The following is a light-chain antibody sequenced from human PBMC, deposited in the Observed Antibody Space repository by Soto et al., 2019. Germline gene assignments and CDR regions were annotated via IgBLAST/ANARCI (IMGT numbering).Light chain of an antibody. CDR3: QQSYSTPRT. J-gene: IGKJ1*01. CDR1: QSISSY. CDR2: AAS. Sequence: DIPKTPSPSSPSSSVGDKVTIPFPASQSISSYLNWYQQKPGKAPKLLIYAASSLQSGVPSRFSGSGSGTDFTLTISSLQPEDFATYYCQQSYSTPRTFGQGTKVDIK. V-gene: IGKV1-39*01.